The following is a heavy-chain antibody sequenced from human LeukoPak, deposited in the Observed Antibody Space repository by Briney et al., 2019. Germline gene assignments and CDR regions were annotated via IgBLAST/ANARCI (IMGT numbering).Heavy chain of an antibody. CDR2: IYYSGST. V-gene: IGHV4-39*07. CDR1: GGSISSSSYY. CDR3: ARLAVAVRWFDP. Sequence: PSEALSLTCTVSGGSISSSSYYWGWIRQPPGKGLEWIGSIYYSGSTYYNPSLKSRVTISVDTSKNQFSLKLSSVTAADTAVYYCARLAVAVRWFDPWGQGTLVTVSS. J-gene: IGHJ5*02. D-gene: IGHD6-19*01.